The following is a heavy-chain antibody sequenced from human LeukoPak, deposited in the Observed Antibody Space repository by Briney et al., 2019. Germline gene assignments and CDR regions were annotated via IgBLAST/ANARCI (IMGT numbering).Heavy chain of an antibody. J-gene: IGHJ3*02. CDR1: GFTFSSYG. V-gene: IGHV3-30*02. CDR2: IRYDGSNK. D-gene: IGHD3-22*01. CDR3: AKGLYYYDSSGYYVGQDAFDI. Sequence: GGSLRLSCAASGFTFSSYGMHWVRQAPGKGLEWVAFIRYDGSNKYYADSVKGRFTISRDNSKNTLYLQMNSLRAEDTAVCYCAKGLYYYDSSGYYVGQDAFDIWGQGTMVTVSS.